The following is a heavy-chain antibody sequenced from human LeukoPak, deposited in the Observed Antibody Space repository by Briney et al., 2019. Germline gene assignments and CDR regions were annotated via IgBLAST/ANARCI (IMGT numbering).Heavy chain of an antibody. CDR2: INHSGST. CDR1: GGSFSGYY. J-gene: IGHJ1*01. CDR3: ARGRARVGYYDSSGYYYSH. Sequence: PSETLSLTCAVYGGSFSGYYWSWIRQPPGKGLDWIGEINHSGSTNYNPSLKSRVTISVDTSKNQFSLKLSSVTAADTAVYYCARGRARVGYYDSSGYYYSHWGQGTLVTVSS. D-gene: IGHD3-22*01. V-gene: IGHV4-34*01.